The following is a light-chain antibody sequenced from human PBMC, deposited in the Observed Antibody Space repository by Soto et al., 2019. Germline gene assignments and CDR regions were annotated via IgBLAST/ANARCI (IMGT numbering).Light chain of an antibody. Sequence: EILMKQTTATLCVSAGESATLSCRASQSVNSNLAWHQQRPGQAPRLLIYGASTRATGVPARFSGGGSGTEFTLTFGSLQSEDFAVYWCQQYNNWPLTFGPGTRLEIK. CDR3: QQYNNWPLT. CDR2: GAS. V-gene: IGKV3D-15*01. J-gene: IGKJ5*01. CDR1: QSVNSN.